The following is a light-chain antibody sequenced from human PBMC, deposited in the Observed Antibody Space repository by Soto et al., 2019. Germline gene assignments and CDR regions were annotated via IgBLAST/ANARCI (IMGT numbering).Light chain of an antibody. CDR2: DAS. V-gene: IGKV3D-11*02. CDR1: KTVRQNY. J-gene: IGKJ4*01. CDR3: QQRSNWGPALS. Sequence: TNSLVTVSLPSRERATXSCRXRKTVRQNYLAWYQQKPGQTPRILIYDASKGETGIPGRFSGSAPGTDFTLTISSLAPEDFAVYYCQQRSNWGPALSVGGGTKL.